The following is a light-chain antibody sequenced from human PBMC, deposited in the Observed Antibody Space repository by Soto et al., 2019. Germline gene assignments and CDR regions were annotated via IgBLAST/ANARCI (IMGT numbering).Light chain of an antibody. Sequence: DIQMTPSPSTLPASVGDRVTISCRASQSISNWLAWYQQKPGTAPKVLIYAASTLQSGVPSRFSGSGSGTDFTLTISSLQPEDVATYYCQKYNSAPLTFGGGTKVDIK. CDR3: QKYNSAPLT. J-gene: IGKJ4*01. CDR2: AAS. V-gene: IGKV1-27*01. CDR1: QSISNW.